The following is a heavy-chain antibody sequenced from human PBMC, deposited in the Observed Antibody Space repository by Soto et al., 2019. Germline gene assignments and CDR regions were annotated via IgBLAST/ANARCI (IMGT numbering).Heavy chain of an antibody. D-gene: IGHD3-3*01. Sequence: TLSLTCAVSGHSISSGFYYWGWLRQPPGKGLEWIGSIYHTGSTYYNPSLKSRVSMSVDTSKNQFSLKLSSVTAADTAVYYCARYRPFYDFWSGYYPNYYYGMDVWGQGTTVTVSS. CDR2: IYHTGST. J-gene: IGHJ6*02. V-gene: IGHV4-38-2*01. CDR1: GHSISSGFYY. CDR3: ARYRPFYDFWSGYYPNYYYGMDV.